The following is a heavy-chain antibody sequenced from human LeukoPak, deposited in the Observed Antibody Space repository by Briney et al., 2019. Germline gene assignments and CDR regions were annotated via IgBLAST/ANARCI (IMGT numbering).Heavy chain of an antibody. J-gene: IGHJ3*02. Sequence: ASVKVSCKASGYTFTGYYMHWVRQAPGQGLEWMGWINPNSGGTNYAQKFQGRVTMTRDTSISTAYMELSRLRSDDTAVYYCAGTYYYGSGSYRVVGSAFDIWGQGTMVTVSS. V-gene: IGHV1-2*02. CDR1: GYTFTGYY. D-gene: IGHD3-10*01. CDR2: INPNSGGT. CDR3: AGTYYYGSGSYRVVGSAFDI.